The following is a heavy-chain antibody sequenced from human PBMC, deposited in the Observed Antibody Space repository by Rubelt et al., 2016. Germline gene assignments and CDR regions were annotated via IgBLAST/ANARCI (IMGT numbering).Heavy chain of an antibody. V-gene: IGHV4-34*01. D-gene: IGHD3-10*01. CDR1: GGSFSGYY. CDR2: INHSGST. CDR3: ARGGPILWFGASSNRFDP. Sequence: QVQLQQWGAGLLKPSETLSLTCAVYGGSFSGYYWSWIRQPPGKGLEWIGEINHSGSTNYNPSLKSRVPISVDTPKNQFSLKLSSVTAADTAVYYCARGGPILWFGASSNRFDPWGQGTLVTVSS. J-gene: IGHJ5*02.